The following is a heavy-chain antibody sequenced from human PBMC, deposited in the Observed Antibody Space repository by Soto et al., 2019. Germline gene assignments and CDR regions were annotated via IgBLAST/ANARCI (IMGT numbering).Heavy chain of an antibody. V-gene: IGHV1-3*01. D-gene: IGHD6-19*01. J-gene: IGHJ4*02. CDR1: GYTFTSYA. CDR3: ARGVGSSGWYWGY. CDR2: INAGNGNT. Sequence: ASVKVSCKASGYTFTSYAMHWVRQAPGRRLEWMGWINAGNGNTKYSQKFQGRVTITRDTSASTAYMELSSLRSEDTAVYYCARGVGSSGWYWGYWGQGTLVTVSS.